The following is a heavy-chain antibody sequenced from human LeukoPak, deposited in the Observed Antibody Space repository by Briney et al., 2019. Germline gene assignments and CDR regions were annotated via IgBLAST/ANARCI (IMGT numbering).Heavy chain of an antibody. V-gene: IGHV4-34*01. Sequence: SETLSLSCAVYGGSFSANYWSWIRQPPGKGLEWIGEINHSGSTNYNPSLKSRVTISVDMFKNQFSLKLSSVTAADTAVYYCAKYGSGSYSENYYMDVWGKGTTVTISS. D-gene: IGHD3-10*01. CDR2: INHSGST. CDR1: GGSFSANY. J-gene: IGHJ6*03. CDR3: AKYGSGSYSENYYMDV.